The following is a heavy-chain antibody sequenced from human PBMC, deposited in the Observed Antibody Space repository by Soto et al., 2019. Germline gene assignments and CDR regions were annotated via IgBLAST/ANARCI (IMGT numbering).Heavy chain of an antibody. D-gene: IGHD2-8*01. V-gene: IGHV4-31*03. CDR1: GGSIDTGGFY. J-gene: IGHJ4*02. CDR2: IYYTGAA. Sequence: QVQLQESGPGLVKPSQTLTLTCSVSGGSIDTGGFYWSWARQLPGKGLQWIGYIYYTGAAYYNPALMSRVVISLATSANQFSLSLTSLTAADTAVYYCASGTFNDISFDSWGQGRLVTVSS. CDR3: ASGTFNDISFDS.